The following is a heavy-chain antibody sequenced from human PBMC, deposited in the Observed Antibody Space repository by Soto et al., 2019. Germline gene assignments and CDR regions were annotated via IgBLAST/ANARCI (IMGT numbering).Heavy chain of an antibody. CDR1: GGSISSGGYY. Sequence: QVQLQESGPGLVKPSQTLSLTCTVSGGSISSGGYYWSWIRQHPGKGLEWIGYIYYSGSTYYNPSLKSRVTISVDTSKNQFSLKLSSVTAADTAVYYCAREGTVYYYDSSGYEVGGHAFDIWGQGTMVTVSS. D-gene: IGHD3-22*01. CDR3: AREGTVYYYDSSGYEVGGHAFDI. J-gene: IGHJ3*02. V-gene: IGHV4-31*03. CDR2: IYYSGST.